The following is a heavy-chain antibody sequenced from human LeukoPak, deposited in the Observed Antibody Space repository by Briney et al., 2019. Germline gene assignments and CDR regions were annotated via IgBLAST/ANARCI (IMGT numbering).Heavy chain of an antibody. D-gene: IGHD3-22*01. Sequence: SVKVSCKESGGTFSGYAISWVRQGPGQGVGWVGRIIPIFGTANYAQKFQGRVTITTDESTSTAYMELSSLRSEDTAVYYCARDPYYYDSSGYYRDWGQGTLVTVSS. J-gene: IGHJ4*02. CDR1: GGTFSGYA. V-gene: IGHV1-69*05. CDR3: ARDPYYYDSSGYYRD. CDR2: IIPIFGTA.